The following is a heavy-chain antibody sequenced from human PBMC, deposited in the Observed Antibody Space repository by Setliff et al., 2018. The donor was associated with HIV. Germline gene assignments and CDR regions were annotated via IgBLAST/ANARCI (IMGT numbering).Heavy chain of an antibody. J-gene: IGHJ2*01. Sequence: KPSETLSLTCTVSGGSVTSGNFYWSWSRQPAGKGLEWIGRIHTSGSTNYNPSLKSRVTISLDTSKNQFSLKLSSVNAADTAVYYCASDRYDITSYYWYFDLWGRGTLVTVSS. CDR1: GGSVTSGNFY. CDR3: ASDRYDITSYYWYFDL. D-gene: IGHD3-22*01. V-gene: IGHV4-61*02. CDR2: IHTSGST.